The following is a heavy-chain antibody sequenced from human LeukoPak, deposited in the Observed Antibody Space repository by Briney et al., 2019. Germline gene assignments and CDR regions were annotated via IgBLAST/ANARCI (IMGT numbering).Heavy chain of an antibody. CDR3: ARVRAYPYNSSPHHCFNP. J-gene: IGHJ5*02. CDR1: GFSFSSHA. Sequence: PGESLTLSCTASGFSFSSHAMTWVRQPAGMGLQWVSSITGSGSGTYYADSMKGRFTISRDNSKNTLYLQMNRLRTEDTAVYYCARVRAYPYNSSPHHCFNPWGQGTLVTVSS. V-gene: IGHV3-23*01. D-gene: IGHD1-14*01. CDR2: ITGSGSGT.